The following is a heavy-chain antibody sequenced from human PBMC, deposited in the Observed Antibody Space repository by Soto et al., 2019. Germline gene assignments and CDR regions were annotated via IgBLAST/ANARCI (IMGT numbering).Heavy chain of an antibody. CDR1: GGSISSGGYY. D-gene: IGHD3-10*01. Sequence: SETLSLTCTVSGGSISSGGYYWSWIRQHPGKGLEWIGYIQNSGSTYYNPSLKSRVTISVDTSKNQFSLKLTSVTAADTAVYYCARGNLWDNYYYGMDVWGQGTTVTVSS. CDR2: IQNSGST. V-gene: IGHV4-31*03. CDR3: ARGNLWDNYYYGMDV. J-gene: IGHJ6*02.